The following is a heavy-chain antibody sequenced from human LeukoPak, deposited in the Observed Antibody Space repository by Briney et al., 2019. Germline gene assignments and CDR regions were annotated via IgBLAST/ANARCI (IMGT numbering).Heavy chain of an antibody. Sequence: GGSLRLSCAASGFTFSSYAMSWVRQAPGKGLEWVSAISGSGGSTYHADSVKGRFTISRDNAKNSLYLQMNSLRVEDTAVYYCVKHETGPEYWGQGTLVTVSS. V-gene: IGHV3-23*01. CDR3: VKHETGPEY. CDR1: GFTFSSYA. CDR2: ISGSGGST. J-gene: IGHJ4*02. D-gene: IGHD1-14*01.